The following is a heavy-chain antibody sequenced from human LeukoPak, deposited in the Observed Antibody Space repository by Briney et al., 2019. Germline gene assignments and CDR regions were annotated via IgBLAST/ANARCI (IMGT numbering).Heavy chain of an antibody. CDR2: VDPEDGET. Sequence: ASVRISCKVSGYTFTDYYMHWVQQAPGKGLEWMGLVDPEDGETIYAEKFQGRVTITADTSTDTAYMELSSLRSEDTAVYYCATDGGSGSYDYWGQGTLVTVSS. D-gene: IGHD3-10*01. CDR3: ATDGGSGSYDY. J-gene: IGHJ4*02. V-gene: IGHV1-69-2*01. CDR1: GYTFTDYY.